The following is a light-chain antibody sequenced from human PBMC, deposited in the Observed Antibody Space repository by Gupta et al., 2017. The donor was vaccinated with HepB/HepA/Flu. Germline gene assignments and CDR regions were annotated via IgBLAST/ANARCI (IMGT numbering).Light chain of an antibody. CDR1: QSVRSY. CDR3: QQRSNLPPLFT. V-gene: IGKV3-11*01. Sequence: IQFTHSPATLSLSTVERATRSSRASQSVRSYLAWYQQKPGQAPRLLIYDASNRATGIPARFSGSGSGTDFTLTISRLEPEDFAVYYCQQRSNLPPLFTFGPGTKVDIK. CDR2: DAS. J-gene: IGKJ3*01.